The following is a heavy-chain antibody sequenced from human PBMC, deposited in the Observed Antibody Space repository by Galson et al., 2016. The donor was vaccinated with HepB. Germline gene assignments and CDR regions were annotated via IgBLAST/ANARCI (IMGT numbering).Heavy chain of an antibody. CDR2: FDPEESKM. CDR1: QYTLSELT. Sequence: SVKVSCKVSQYTLSELTLHWVRQAPGKGLEWMGGFDPEESKMIYAPKFQGRLTMTEDRSTDTGHMELSSLRSEDTALYYCATPYYVHPSYYGMDVWGQGTSVTVSS. V-gene: IGHV1-24*01. J-gene: IGHJ6*02. D-gene: IGHD3-16*01. CDR3: ATPYYVHPSYYGMDV.